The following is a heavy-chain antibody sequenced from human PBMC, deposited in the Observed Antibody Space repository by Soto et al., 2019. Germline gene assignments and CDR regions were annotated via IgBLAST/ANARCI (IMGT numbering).Heavy chain of an antibody. V-gene: IGHV3-74*01. Sequence: EVQLVESGGGLVQPGGSLRLSCAASGFTFRRYFMAWVRQAPGTGPVFVAHTTADGSKSNHADSVRGRFTLSRDNAKNSWYLQKNSLRDEDTAMYYCARENWYSMDVWGQGTTVTVSS. CDR1: GFTFRRYF. CDR3: ARENWYSMDV. J-gene: IGHJ6*02. CDR2: TTADGSKS. D-gene: IGHD6-13*01.